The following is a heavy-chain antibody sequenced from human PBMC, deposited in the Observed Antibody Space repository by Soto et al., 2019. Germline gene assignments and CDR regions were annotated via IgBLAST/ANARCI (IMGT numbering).Heavy chain of an antibody. Sequence: QVQLQESGPGQVKHSETLSLTCTVSGASISTYYWSWIRQPPGKGLEWIGYIYYSGSTNYNPSLKSRVTISVDTSKNQFSLKLSSVTAADTAVYYCARSRGGYFDYWGQGTLVTVSS. D-gene: IGHD3-22*01. J-gene: IGHJ4*02. CDR2: IYYSGST. V-gene: IGHV4-59*01. CDR3: ARSRGGYFDY. CDR1: GASISTYY.